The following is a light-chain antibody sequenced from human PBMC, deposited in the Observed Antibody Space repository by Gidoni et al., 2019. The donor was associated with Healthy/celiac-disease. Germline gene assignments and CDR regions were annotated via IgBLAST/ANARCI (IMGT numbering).Light chain of an antibody. V-gene: IGKV4-1*01. Sequence: DIVMTQSPDSLAVSLGERATINCKSSQSVLYSSNNKTYLAWYQPKPGQPPKLLIYWASTRESGVPDRCSGSGSGTDFTLTISSLQAEDVAVYYCQQYYSTPLFGQXTKLEIK. J-gene: IGKJ2*01. CDR1: QSVLYSSNNKTY. CDR2: WAS. CDR3: QQYYSTPL.